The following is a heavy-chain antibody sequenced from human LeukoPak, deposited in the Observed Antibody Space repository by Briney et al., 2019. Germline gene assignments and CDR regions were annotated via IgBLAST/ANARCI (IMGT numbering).Heavy chain of an antibody. D-gene: IGHD6-6*01. V-gene: IGHV3-7*01. Sequence: GGSLRLSCAASGFTFSSYWMSWVRQAPGKGLEWVANIKQDGSEKYYVDSVKGRFTISRDNAKNSLYLQMNSLRAEDTAVYYCAREAARPCGAFDIWGQGTMVTVSS. CDR2: IKQDGSEK. CDR3: AREAARPCGAFDI. J-gene: IGHJ3*02. CDR1: GFTFSSYW.